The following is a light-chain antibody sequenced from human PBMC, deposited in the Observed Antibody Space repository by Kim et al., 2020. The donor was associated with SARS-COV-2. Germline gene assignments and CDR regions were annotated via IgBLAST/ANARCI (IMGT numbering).Light chain of an antibody. CDR1: QSVSSSY. CDR2: GAS. J-gene: IGKJ2*01. V-gene: IGKV3-20*01. CDR3: QQYGSSYI. Sequence: EIVLTQSPGTLSLSPGERATLSCRASQSVSSSYLAWYQQKPGQAPRLLIYGASSRATGIPDRFSGSGSGTDFTLTISRLEPEDFAVYYCQQYGSSYIFGQETKLE.